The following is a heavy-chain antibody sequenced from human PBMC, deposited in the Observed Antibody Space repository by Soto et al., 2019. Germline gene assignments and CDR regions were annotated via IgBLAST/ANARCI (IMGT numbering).Heavy chain of an antibody. CDR3: ARLIGHSWLDS. J-gene: IGHJ5*01. CDR2: TYYRSKWYN. CDR1: GDSVSTNSAT. V-gene: IGHV6-1*01. Sequence: QVQLQQSGPGLVKPSQTLSLTCAISGDSVSTNSATWDWIRQSPSRGLEWLGRTYYRSKWYNDSAVTVKGLIPINPDTANIQLSLQPNSVTPDDTAVYYCARLIGHSWLDSWGQGTLVTVSS. D-gene: IGHD2-8*01.